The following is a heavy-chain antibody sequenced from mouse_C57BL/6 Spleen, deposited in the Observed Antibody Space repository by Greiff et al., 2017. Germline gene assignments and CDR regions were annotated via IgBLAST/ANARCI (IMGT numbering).Heavy chain of an antibody. CDR2: IDPSDSYT. V-gene: IGHV1-69*01. D-gene: IGHD2-12*01. CDR3: ARLRYYAMDY. J-gene: IGHJ4*01. Sequence: QVQLQQPGAELVMPGASVKLSCKASGYTFTSYWMHWVKQRPGQGLEWIGEIDPSDSYTNYNQKFKGKSTLTVYKSSSTAYMQLSSLTSEDSAVYYGARLRYYAMDYWGQGTSVTVSS. CDR1: GYTFTSYW.